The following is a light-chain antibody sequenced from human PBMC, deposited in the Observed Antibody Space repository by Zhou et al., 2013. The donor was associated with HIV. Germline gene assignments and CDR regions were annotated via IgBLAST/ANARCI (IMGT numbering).Light chain of an antibody. CDR3: QQYXNTPFPYT. V-gene: IGKV1-33*01. CDR1: QDISNY. CDR2: DAC. Sequence: DIQMTQSPSSLSASVGDRVTITCQASQDISNYLNWYQQKPGKAPKLLIYDACNLEAGVPIKVQWKWIWDRFYFSTTQQPRSLEEYCQQYYCQQYXNTPFPYTFG. J-gene: IGKJ2*01.